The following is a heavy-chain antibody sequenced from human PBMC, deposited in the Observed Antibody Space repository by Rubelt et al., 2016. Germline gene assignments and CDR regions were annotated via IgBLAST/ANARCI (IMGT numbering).Heavy chain of an antibody. V-gene: IGHV1-69*18. J-gene: IGHJ6*02. Sequence: QPQLVQSGAELRKPGSSVRVSCKASGGTFRGYAISWARQAPGQGPEWMGIFNRAFDTSYEAQKLQGRLTMTADESARTVYMELSSLRSEDTATYYCASDYGVWGQGTTVTVS. CDR2: FNRAFDTS. CDR1: GGTFRGYA. CDR3: ASDYGV. D-gene: IGHD4/OR15-4a*01.